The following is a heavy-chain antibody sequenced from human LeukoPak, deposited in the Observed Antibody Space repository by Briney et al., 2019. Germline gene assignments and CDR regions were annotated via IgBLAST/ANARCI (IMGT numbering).Heavy chain of an antibody. Sequence: LRLSCAASGFTFSSYGMHWVRQAPGKGLEWVAVISYDGSNKYYADSVKGRFTISRDNSKNTLYLQMNSLRAEDTAVYYCAKARSGVVAAGTNYWGQGTLVTVSS. J-gene: IGHJ4*02. CDR2: ISYDGSNK. D-gene: IGHD6-13*01. CDR1: GFTFSSYG. CDR3: AKARSGVVAAGTNY. V-gene: IGHV3-30*18.